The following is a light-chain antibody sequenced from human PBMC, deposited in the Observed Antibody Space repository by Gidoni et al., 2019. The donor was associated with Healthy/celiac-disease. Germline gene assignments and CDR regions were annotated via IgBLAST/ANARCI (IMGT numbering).Light chain of an antibody. CDR1: QSVLYSSNNKNY. CDR2: WAS. V-gene: IGKV4-1*01. J-gene: IGKJ1*01. Sequence: DIVMTQSPDSLAVSLGERATINCKSSQSVLYSSNNKNYLAWYQQKPGQPPKLLIYWASTRESGVPDRFSGSGSGTDFNLTISSLQAEDVAVYYCQQYYSTPGTFGKGTKVEIK. CDR3: QQYYSTPGT.